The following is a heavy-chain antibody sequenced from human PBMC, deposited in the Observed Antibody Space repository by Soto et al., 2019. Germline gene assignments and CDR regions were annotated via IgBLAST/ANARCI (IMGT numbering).Heavy chain of an antibody. CDR1: GYTFSTFG. Sequence: QVQVVQSGAEVKKPGASVKVACKASGYTFSTFGMSWVRQAPGQGLEWMGWISVEKGDTNSAQKFQDRGTMTTDTSTGTAYMELSSLTSDDTAVYYCARCYCSVGSCFTCWHFDLWGRGTLVTVSS. CDR3: ARCYCSVGSCFTCWHFDL. J-gene: IGHJ2*01. D-gene: IGHD2-15*01. V-gene: IGHV1-18*01. CDR2: ISVEKGDT.